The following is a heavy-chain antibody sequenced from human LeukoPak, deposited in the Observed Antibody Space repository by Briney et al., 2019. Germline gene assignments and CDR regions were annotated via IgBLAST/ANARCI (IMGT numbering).Heavy chain of an antibody. V-gene: IGHV4-4*07. CDR1: GGSISTYY. CDR2: IYSSGST. Sequence: SETLSLTCSVSGGSISTYYWSWIRQSAGKGLEWIGRIYSSGSTNYNPSLKSRVTMSVDTSRKQLSLKLSSVTAEDTAVYYCAKQTGSSTWYSPIDYWGQGTLVTVSS. CDR3: AKQTGSSTWYSPIDY. D-gene: IGHD6-13*01. J-gene: IGHJ4*02.